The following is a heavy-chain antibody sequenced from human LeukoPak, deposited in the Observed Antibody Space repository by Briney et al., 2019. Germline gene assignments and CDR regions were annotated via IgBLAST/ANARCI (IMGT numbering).Heavy chain of an antibody. Sequence: ASVKVSCKASGYTFTTYGISWVRQAPGQGLEWMGWMNPNSGNTGYAQKFQGRVTMTRNTSISTAYMELSSLRSEDTAVYYCVRDMVHSGYFEYWGQGTLVTVSS. CDR1: GYTFTTYG. V-gene: IGHV1-8*02. D-gene: IGHD2-15*01. CDR2: MNPNSGNT. J-gene: IGHJ1*01. CDR3: VRDMVHSGYFEY.